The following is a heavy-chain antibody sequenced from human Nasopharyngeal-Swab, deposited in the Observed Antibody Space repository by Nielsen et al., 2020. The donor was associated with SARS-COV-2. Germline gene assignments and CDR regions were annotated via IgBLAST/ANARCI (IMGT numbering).Heavy chain of an antibody. Sequence: KVSCKGSGYSFTNYWIGWVRQMPGKGLEWMGIIYPGDSDTRYSPSFQGQVTISADKSISTAYLQWSSLKASDTAMYYCARRDPIAGARGYFDYWGQGTLVTVSS. D-gene: IGHD1-26*01. J-gene: IGHJ4*02. CDR1: GYSFTNYW. CDR3: ARRDPIAGARGYFDY. CDR2: IYPGDSDT. V-gene: IGHV5-51*01.